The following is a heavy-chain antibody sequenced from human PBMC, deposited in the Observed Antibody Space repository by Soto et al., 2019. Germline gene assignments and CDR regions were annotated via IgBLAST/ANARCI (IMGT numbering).Heavy chain of an antibody. CDR2: ISGSGGST. J-gene: IGHJ4*02. D-gene: IGHD3-9*01. V-gene: IGHV3-23*01. Sequence: GSLRLSCAASGFTFSSYAMSWVRQAPGKGLEWVSAISGSGGSTYYADSVKGRFTISRDNSKNTLYLQMNSLRAEDTAVYYCAKLVTGYYIRPNFDYWGQGTLVTVSS. CDR3: AKLVTGYYIRPNFDY. CDR1: GFTFSSYA.